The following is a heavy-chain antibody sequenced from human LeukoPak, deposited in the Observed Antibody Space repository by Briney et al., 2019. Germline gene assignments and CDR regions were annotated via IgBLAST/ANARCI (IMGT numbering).Heavy chain of an antibody. D-gene: IGHD2-21*02. CDR1: GGSFSGYY. CDR3: ARHGDVWYFDL. V-gene: IGHV4-59*08. CDR2: IYYSGST. J-gene: IGHJ2*01. Sequence: SETLSLTCAVYGGSFSGYYWSWIRQPPGKGLEWIGYIYYSGSTNYNPSLKSRVTISVDTSKNQFSLKLSSVTAADTAVYYCARHGDVWYFDLWGRGTLVTVSS.